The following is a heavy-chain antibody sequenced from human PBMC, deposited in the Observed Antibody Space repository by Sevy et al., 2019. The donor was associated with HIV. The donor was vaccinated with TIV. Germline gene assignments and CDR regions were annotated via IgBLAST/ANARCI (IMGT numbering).Heavy chain of an antibody. D-gene: IGHD3-16*01. CDR1: AHRFTDYF. CDR2: INPNNGDT. Sequence: ASVKVSCKASAHRFTDYFMYWMRQAPGQGLEWMGWINPNNGDTKYAQTFQGRVTLTRDTSRSTAYMELSRLTSDDTAVYYCARSGAKYCESYGYDWLDPWGQGTLVTVSS. CDR3: ARSGAKYCESYGYDWLDP. J-gene: IGHJ5*02. V-gene: IGHV1-2*02.